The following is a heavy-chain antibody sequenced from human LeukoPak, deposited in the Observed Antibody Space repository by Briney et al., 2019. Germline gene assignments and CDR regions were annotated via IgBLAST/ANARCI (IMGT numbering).Heavy chain of an antibody. Sequence: GGSLRLSCAASGFTFSSYSMNWVRQAPGKGLEWVSSISSSSSYIYYADSVKGRFTISRDNAKNSLYLQMNSLRAEDTAVYYCARDAVAGSGSYYPFHVTVFDYWGQGTLVTVSS. V-gene: IGHV3-21*01. J-gene: IGHJ4*02. D-gene: IGHD3-10*01. CDR1: GFTFSSYS. CDR2: ISSSSSYI. CDR3: ARDAVAGSGSYYPFHVTVFDY.